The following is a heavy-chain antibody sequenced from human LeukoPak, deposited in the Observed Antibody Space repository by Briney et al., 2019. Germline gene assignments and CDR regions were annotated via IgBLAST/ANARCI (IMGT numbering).Heavy chain of an antibody. Sequence: QTGGSLRPSCAASGFTFSSYGMHWVRQAPCKGLEWVAVISYDGSNKYYADSVKGRFTISRDNSKNTLYLQMNSLRAEDTAVYYCARGPDDYGDYVDYWGQGTLVTVSS. CDR2: ISYDGSNK. D-gene: IGHD4-17*01. CDR1: GFTFSSYG. J-gene: IGHJ4*02. CDR3: ARGPDDYGDYVDY. V-gene: IGHV3-30*03.